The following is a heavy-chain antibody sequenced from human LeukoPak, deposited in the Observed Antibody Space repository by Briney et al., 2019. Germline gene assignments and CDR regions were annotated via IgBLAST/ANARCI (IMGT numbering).Heavy chain of an antibody. J-gene: IGHJ4*02. CDR3: ARDRIVGAPFDY. D-gene: IGHD1-26*01. CDR1: GFIFSSYG. CDR2: ISSSSSYI. V-gene: IGHV3-21*01. Sequence: GGSLRLSCAASGFIFSSYGMHWVRQAPGKGLEWVSSISSSSSYIYYADSVKGRFTISRDNAKNSLYLQMNSLRAEDTAVYYCARDRIVGAPFDYWGQGTLVTVSS.